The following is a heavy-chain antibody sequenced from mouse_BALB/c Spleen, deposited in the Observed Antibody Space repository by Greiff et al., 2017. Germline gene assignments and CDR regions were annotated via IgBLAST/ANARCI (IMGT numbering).Heavy chain of an antibody. V-gene: IGHV1-7*01. D-gene: IGHD1-1*01. CDR2: INPSTGYT. J-gene: IGHJ4*01. Sequence: QVQLKQSGAELAKPGASVKMSCKASGYTFTSYWMHWVKQRPGQGLEWIGYINPSTGYTEYNQKFKDKATLTADKSSSTAYMQLSSLTSEDSAVYYCARGLYGSSYAMDYWGQGTSVTVSS. CDR1: GYTFTSYW. CDR3: ARGLYGSSYAMDY.